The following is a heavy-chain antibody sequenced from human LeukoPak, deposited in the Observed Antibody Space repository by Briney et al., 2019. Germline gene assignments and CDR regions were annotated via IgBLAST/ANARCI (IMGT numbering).Heavy chain of an antibody. CDR2: ISSSSAYI. CDR1: GFTLATYS. D-gene: IGHD3-22*01. V-gene: IGHV3-21*03. J-gene: IGHJ3*02. Sequence: GGSLRLSCAASGFTLATYSMNWVRQAPGKGLEWVSSISSSSAYIYYADSVKGRFTISRDNAKESLYLQMHSLKTEDTAVYYCTRRYNYDSSGYYYVRDAFDIWGQGTMVTVSS. CDR3: TRRYNYDSSGYYYVRDAFDI.